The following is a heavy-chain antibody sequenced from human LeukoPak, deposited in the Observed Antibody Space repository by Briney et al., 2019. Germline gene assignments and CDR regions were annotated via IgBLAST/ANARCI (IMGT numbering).Heavy chain of an antibody. CDR3: AKDHANTPVVTN. D-gene: IGHD2-21*02. CDR1: GFTFSSYS. CDR2: ISGSGGST. J-gene: IGHJ4*02. V-gene: IGHV3-23*01. Sequence: PGGSLRLSCAASGFTFSSYSMNWVRQAPGKGLEWVSAISGSGGSTYYADSVKGRFTISRDNSKNTLYLQMNSLRAEDTAVYYCAKDHANTPVVTNWGQGILVSVSS.